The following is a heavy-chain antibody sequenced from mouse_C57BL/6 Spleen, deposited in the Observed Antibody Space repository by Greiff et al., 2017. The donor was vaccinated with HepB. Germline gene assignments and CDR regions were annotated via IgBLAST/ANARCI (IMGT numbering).Heavy chain of an antibody. D-gene: IGHD6-1*01. Sequence: QVQLKQSGAELVRPGPSVKMSCKASGYTFTNYWIGWAKQRPGHGLEWIGDIYPGGGYTNYNEKFKGKATLTADKSSSTAYMQFSSLTSEDSAIYYCAREQYYFDYWGQGTTLTVSS. CDR2: IYPGGGYT. CDR3: AREQYYFDY. CDR1: GYTFTNYW. J-gene: IGHJ2*01. V-gene: IGHV1-63*01.